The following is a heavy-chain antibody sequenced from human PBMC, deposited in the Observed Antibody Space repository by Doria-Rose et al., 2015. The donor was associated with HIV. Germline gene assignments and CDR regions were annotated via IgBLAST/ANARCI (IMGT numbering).Heavy chain of an antibody. CDR1: GYTFTTYY. V-gene: IGHV1-46*01. CDR3: GRDCFFSGYCTGGSCFPGY. Sequence: QLVQSGAEMKKPGASVKISCKASGYTFTTYYMHWVRQAPGQGLEWMGVINPSGGSTTYAQRFQGRGTMTTDTSTSTVYMELRSLRSEDTAKYYCGRDCFFSGYCTGGSCFPGYWGQGTLVTVSS. J-gene: IGHJ4*02. D-gene: IGHD2-15*01. CDR2: INPSGGST.